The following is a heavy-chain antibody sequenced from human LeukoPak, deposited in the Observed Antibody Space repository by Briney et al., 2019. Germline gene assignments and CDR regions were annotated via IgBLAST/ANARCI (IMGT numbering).Heavy chain of an antibody. Sequence: KPGGSLRLSCAASGFTFSTYSMNWVRQAPGKGLEWVSSISSSSRYIYYADSVRGRFTISRDNAKNSLYLQVNSLRAEDTAVYYCARNIDSDTTTTPGGFVYWGQGTLVTVSS. CDR2: ISSSSRYI. CDR1: GFTFSTYS. J-gene: IGHJ4*02. D-gene: IGHD5-18*01. V-gene: IGHV3-21*01. CDR3: ARNIDSDTTTTPGGFVY.